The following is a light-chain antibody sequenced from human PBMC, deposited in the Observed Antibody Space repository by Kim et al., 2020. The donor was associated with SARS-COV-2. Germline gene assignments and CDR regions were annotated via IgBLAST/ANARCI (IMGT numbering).Light chain of an antibody. J-gene: IGKJ4*01. CDR2: GAS. V-gene: IGKV3-15*01. CDR3: QQYNNWPPLT. CDR1: QSVSSN. Sequence: PGERAALACRASQSVSSNLAWYQQKPGLAPRLLIYGASTRATGIPARFSGSGSGTEFTLTISSLQSEDFAVYYCQQYNNWPPLTFGGGTKVDIK.